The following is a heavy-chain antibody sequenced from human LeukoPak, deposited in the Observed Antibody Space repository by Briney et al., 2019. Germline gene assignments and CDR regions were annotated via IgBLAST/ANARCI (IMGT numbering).Heavy chain of an antibody. CDR1: GFTFSSYA. CDR2: ISGSGGST. V-gene: IGHV3-23*01. J-gene: IGHJ4*02. D-gene: IGHD3-22*01. Sequence: GGSLRLSCAASGFTFSSYAMSWARQAPGKGLEWVSAISGSGGSTYYADSVKGRFTISRDNSKNTLYLQLNSLRAEDTAVSYCAKALLTDYYDSSGYYHLLDYWGQGTLVTVS. CDR3: AKALLTDYYDSSGYYHLLDY.